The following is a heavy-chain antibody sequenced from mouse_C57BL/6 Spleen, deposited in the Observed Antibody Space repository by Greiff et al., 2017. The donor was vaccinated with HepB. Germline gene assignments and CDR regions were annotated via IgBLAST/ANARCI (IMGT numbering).Heavy chain of an antibody. CDR2: INPNNGGT. D-gene: IGHD1-1*01. CDR1: GYTFTDYY. CDR3: ARRGIYYYGSSYWYFDV. J-gene: IGHJ1*03. V-gene: IGHV1-26*01. Sequence: VQLQQSGPELVKPGASVKISCKASGYTFTDYYMNWVKQSHGKSLEWIGDINPNNGGTSYNQKFKGKATLTVDKSSSTAYMELRSLTSEDSAVYYCARRGIYYYGSSYWYFDVWGTGITVTVSS.